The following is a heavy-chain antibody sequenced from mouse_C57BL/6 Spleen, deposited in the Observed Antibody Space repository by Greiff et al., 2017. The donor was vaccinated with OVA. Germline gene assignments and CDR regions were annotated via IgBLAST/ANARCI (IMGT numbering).Heavy chain of an antibody. V-gene: IGHV1-15*01. J-gene: IGHJ2*01. CDR1: GYTFTDYE. CDR2: IDPETGGT. CDR3: TRTIKNY. Sequence: QVQLQQSGAELVRPGASVTLSCTASGYTFTDYEMHWVKQTPVHGLEWIGAIDPETGGTAYNQKFTGKAILTADKSSSTAYMELRSLAAEDSSVYYCTRTIKNYWGQGTTLTVSA. D-gene: IGHD1-1*01.